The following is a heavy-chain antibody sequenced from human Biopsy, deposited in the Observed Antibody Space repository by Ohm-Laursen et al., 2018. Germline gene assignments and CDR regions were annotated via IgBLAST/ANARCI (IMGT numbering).Heavy chain of an antibody. J-gene: IGHJ5*01. CDR3: AKDRDLNLLAWFDP. D-gene: IGHD2-8*02. CDR1: GFTFGHYA. V-gene: IGHV3-33*04. CDR2: IWYDGTNE. Sequence: SLRLSCAASGFTFGHYAMHWVRQAPGKGLEWISLIWYDGTNEDYADSVKGRFTISRDNSKNTLFLQLSSLRAEDTAVYHCAKDRDLNLLAWFDPWGQGTLVIVSS.